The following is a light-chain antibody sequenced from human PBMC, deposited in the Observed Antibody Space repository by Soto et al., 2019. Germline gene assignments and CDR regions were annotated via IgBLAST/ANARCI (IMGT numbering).Light chain of an antibody. CDR2: DAS. CDR1: QNINNY. V-gene: IGKV1-33*01. Sequence: DIQMTNSPSSLSASVGDRVTITCQASQNINNYLNWYQQKPGRAPKLLIYDASNLEAGVPSRFRGSGSGTDFTFTISSLQPEDFATYYCQQYESLPLTFCQGTRLEIK. J-gene: IGKJ5*01. CDR3: QQYESLPLT.